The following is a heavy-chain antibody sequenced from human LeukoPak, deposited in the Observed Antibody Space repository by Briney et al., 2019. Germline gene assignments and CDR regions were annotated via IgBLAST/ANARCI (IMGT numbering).Heavy chain of an antibody. CDR3: ARDSSYSGSYQAKIFDY. J-gene: IGHJ4*02. Sequence: PSGTLSLTCAVSGGSISSSNWWSWVRQPPGKGLEWIGEIYHSGSTNYNPSLKSRVTISVDKSKNQFSLKLSSVTAADTAVYYCARDSSYSGSYQAKIFDYWGQGTLVTVSS. CDR2: IYHSGST. V-gene: IGHV4-4*02. D-gene: IGHD1-26*01. CDR1: GGSISSSNW.